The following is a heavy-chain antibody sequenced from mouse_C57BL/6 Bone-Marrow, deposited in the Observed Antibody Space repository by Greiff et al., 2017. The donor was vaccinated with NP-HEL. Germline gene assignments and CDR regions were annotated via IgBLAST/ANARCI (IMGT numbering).Heavy chain of an antibody. J-gene: IGHJ1*03. CDR2: IDPENGDT. D-gene: IGHD1-1*01. CDR1: GFNIKDDY. V-gene: IGHV14-4*01. Sequence: EVKLQQSGAELVRPGASVKLSCTASGFNIKDDYMHWVKQRPEQGLEWIGWIDPENGDTEYASKFQGKATITAYTSSNTAYLQLSSLTSEDTAVYYCTTNYGPPEGYFDVWGTGTTVTVSS. CDR3: TTNYGPPEGYFDV.